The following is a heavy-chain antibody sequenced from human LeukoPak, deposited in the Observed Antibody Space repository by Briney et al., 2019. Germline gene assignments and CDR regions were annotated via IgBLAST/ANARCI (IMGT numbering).Heavy chain of an antibody. J-gene: IGHJ4*02. Sequence: GGSLRLSCATSEFTFGSYAMTWVRQAPGKGLEWVANIKQDGSEKYYVDSVKGRLTISRDNAKNSLYLQMNSLRAEDTAVYYCARGLELHFDYWGQGTLVTVSS. CDR2: IKQDGSEK. CDR3: ARGLELHFDY. D-gene: IGHD1-7*01. V-gene: IGHV3-7*01. CDR1: EFTFGSYA.